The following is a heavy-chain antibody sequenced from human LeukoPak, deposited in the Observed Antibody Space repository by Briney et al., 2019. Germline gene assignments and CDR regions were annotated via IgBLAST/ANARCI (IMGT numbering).Heavy chain of an antibody. J-gene: IGHJ6*03. D-gene: IGHD3-10*01. Sequence: SETLSLTCAVYGGSFSGYYWSWIRQPPGKGLEWIGEINHSGSTNYNPSLKSRVTISVDTSKNQFSLKLRSVTAADTAVYYCARLTKNDSGSFRFGKKKRGYMDVWGKGTTVTISS. CDR3: ARLTKNDSGSFRFGKKKRGYMDV. CDR2: INHSGST. CDR1: GGSFSGYY. V-gene: IGHV4-34*01.